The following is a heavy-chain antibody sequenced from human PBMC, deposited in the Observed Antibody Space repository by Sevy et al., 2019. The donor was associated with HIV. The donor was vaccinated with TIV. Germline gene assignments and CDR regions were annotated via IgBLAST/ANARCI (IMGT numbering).Heavy chain of an antibody. V-gene: IGHV3-20*04. CDR3: ARSGDDSSGFYYWWFDP. CDR2: INWNGGSI. J-gene: IGHJ5*02. D-gene: IGHD3-22*01. Sequence: GGSLRLSCVASGFTFDDYGTSWVRQAPGKGLEWVSGINWNGGSISYADSVRGRFTISRDNAKNSLYLQMNSLRAEDTAFYYCARSGDDSSGFYYWWFDPWGQGTLVTVSS. CDR1: GFTFDDYG.